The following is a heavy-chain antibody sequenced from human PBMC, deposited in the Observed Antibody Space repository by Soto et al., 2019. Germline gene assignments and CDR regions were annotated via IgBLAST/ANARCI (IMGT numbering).Heavy chain of an antibody. CDR2: ISAYNGNT. V-gene: IGHV1-18*01. CDR1: GYTFTSYG. J-gene: IGHJ5*02. CDR3: ARGYCSGGSCYYNWFDP. D-gene: IGHD2-15*01. Sequence: GASVKVSCKASGYTFTSYGISWVRQAPGQGLEWMGWISAYNGNTNYAQKLQGRVTMTTDTSTSTAYMELRSLRSDDTAVYYCARGYCSGGSCYYNWFDPWGQGTLVTVPQ.